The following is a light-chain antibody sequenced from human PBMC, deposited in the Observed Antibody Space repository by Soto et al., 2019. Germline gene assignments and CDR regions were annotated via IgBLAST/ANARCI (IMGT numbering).Light chain of an antibody. V-gene: IGKV1-5*01. J-gene: IGKJ1*01. CDR2: DAS. CDR1: QSIRGW. Sequence: DIQMTQSPSTLSASVGDRVTITCRASQSIRGWLAWYQQKPGKAPNLLIYDASRLKSGVPSRFSGRGSGTAFTLTITSLQPDDFATYYCHQYNSFSPWTFGQGTKVEVK. CDR3: HQYNSFSPWT.